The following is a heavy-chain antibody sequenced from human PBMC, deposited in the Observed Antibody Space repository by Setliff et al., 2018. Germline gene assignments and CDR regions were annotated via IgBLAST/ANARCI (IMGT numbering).Heavy chain of an antibody. CDR2: IIPIRGAA. D-gene: IGHD6-13*01. Sequence: SVKVSCKAFGGTFSNSAINWVRQAPGRGLEWMGGIIPIRGAADYAQKFQGKVIITADGSTSTAYMELTSLRSDDAAVYYCARGPSSWSSATSRYYFYMDVWGKGTTVTVSS. V-gene: IGHV1-69*13. CDR3: ARGPSSWSSATSRYYFYMDV. J-gene: IGHJ6*03. CDR1: GGTFSNSA.